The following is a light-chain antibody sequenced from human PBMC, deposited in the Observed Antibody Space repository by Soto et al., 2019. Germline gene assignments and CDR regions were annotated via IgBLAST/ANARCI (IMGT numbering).Light chain of an antibody. V-gene: IGLV2-14*01. CDR1: SSDVGGYNY. Sequence: QSALTQPASVSGSPGQSITISCTGTSSDVGGYNYVSWYQQHPGKAPKLMIYDVSNRPSGDSNRFSGSKSGNTASLTISGRQAEDEADYYCSSYTSSSTAVVFGGGTKLTVL. J-gene: IGLJ2*01. CDR3: SSYTSSSTAVV. CDR2: DVS.